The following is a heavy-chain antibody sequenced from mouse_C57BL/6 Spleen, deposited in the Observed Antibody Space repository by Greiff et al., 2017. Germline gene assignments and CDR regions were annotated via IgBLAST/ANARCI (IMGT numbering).Heavy chain of an antibody. V-gene: IGHV1-59*01. CDR3: ARVLDFDY. J-gene: IGHJ2*01. CDR2: IDPSDSYT. CDR1: GYTFTSYW. Sequence: QVQLQQPGAELVRPGTSVKLSCKASGYTFTSYWMHWVKQRPGQGLEWIGVIDPSDSYTNYNQKFKGKATLTVDTSSSTAYMQLSSLTSEDSAVXYCARVLDFDYWGQGTTLTVSS.